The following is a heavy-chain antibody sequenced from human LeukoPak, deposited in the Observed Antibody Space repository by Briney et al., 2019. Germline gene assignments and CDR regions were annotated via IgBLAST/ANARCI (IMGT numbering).Heavy chain of an antibody. CDR3: ARPGVATTAVAFDI. Sequence: PGGFLRLSCAASGFTFSSYSMNWVRQAPGKGLEWVSSISSSSSYIYYADSVKGRFTISRDNAKNSLYLQMNSLRAEDTAVYYCARPGVATTAVAFDIWGQGTMVTVSS. CDR2: ISSSSSYI. CDR1: GFTFSSYS. D-gene: IGHD5-24*01. V-gene: IGHV3-21*01. J-gene: IGHJ3*02.